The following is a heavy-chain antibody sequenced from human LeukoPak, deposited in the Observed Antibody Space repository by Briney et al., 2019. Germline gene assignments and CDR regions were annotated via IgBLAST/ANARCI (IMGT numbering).Heavy chain of an antibody. CDR3: ARQHHPPGIAAAYNWFDP. CDR1: GYSFADYW. D-gene: IGHD6-13*01. Sequence: GESLKISCKGSGYSFADYWIAWVRQMPGKGLEWMGIIYPGDSDTRYSPSFQGQVTISADKSISTAYLQWSSLKASDTAMYYCARQHHPPGIAAAYNWFDPWGQGTLVTVSS. CDR2: IYPGDSDT. V-gene: IGHV5-51*01. J-gene: IGHJ5*02.